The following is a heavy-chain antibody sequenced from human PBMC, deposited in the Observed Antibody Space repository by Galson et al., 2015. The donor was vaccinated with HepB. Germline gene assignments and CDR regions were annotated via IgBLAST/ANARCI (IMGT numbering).Heavy chain of an antibody. V-gene: IGHV3-74*01. J-gene: IGHJ6*02. CDR2: INSEGTTT. Sequence: SLRLSCAASGFTFSIYWMHWVRQAPGKGLVWVSCINSEGTTTNYADSVKGRFTVSRDNAKKTLYLQMSSLRAEDTAVYYCARDLFHENNRHQTYGMDVWGQGPPVSVSS. CDR1: GFTFSIYW. CDR3: ARDLFHENNRHQTYGMDV. D-gene: IGHD2/OR15-2a*01.